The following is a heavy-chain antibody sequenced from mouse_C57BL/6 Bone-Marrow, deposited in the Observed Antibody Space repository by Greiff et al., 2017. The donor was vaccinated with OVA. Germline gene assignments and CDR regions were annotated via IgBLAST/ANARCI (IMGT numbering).Heavy chain of an antibody. Sequence: VNLVESDAELVKPGASVKISCKVSGYTFTDHTIHWMKQRPEQGLEWIGYIYPRDGSTKYNEKFKGKATLTADKSSSTAYMQLNSLTSEDSAVYFCARLDYAHYYFDYWGQGTTLTVSS. CDR2: IYPRDGST. CDR1: GYTFTDHT. CDR3: ARLDYAHYYFDY. V-gene: IGHV1-78*01. J-gene: IGHJ2*01. D-gene: IGHD1-1*01.